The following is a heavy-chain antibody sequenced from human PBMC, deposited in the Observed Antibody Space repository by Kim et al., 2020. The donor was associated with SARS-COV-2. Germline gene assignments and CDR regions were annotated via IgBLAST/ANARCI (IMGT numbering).Heavy chain of an antibody. CDR3: ARGFKKSPPSNY. V-gene: IGHV1-8*01. J-gene: IGHJ4*02. CDR1: GYTFTSYD. Sequence: ASVKVSCKASGYTFTSYDINWVRQATGQGLEWMGWMNPNSGNTGYAQKFQGRVTMTRNTSISTAYMELSSLRSEDTAVYYCARGFKKSPPSNYWGQGTLVTVSS. CDR2: MNPNSGNT.